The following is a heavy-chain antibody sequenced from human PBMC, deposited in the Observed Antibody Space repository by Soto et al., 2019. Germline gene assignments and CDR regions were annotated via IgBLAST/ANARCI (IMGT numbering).Heavy chain of an antibody. CDR2: ISSSSSTI. CDR3: AARFSTSSYYYMDV. Sequence: GGSLRLSCAASGFTFSSYSMNWVRQAPGKGLEWVSYISSSSSTIYYADSVKGRFTIYRDNAKNSLYLQMNSLRAEDTAVYYCAARFSTSSYYYMDVWGKGTTVTVSS. J-gene: IGHJ6*03. V-gene: IGHV3-48*01. CDR1: GFTFSSYS.